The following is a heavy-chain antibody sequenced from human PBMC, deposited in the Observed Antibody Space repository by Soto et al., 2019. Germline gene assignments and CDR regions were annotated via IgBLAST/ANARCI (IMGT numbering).Heavy chain of an antibody. J-gene: IGHJ6*02. D-gene: IGHD2-2*02. CDR2: ISAYNGNT. V-gene: IGHV1-18*01. CDR1: GYIFTTYG. Sequence: QVQLVQSGAEVKKPGASVKVSCKASGYIFTTYGISWVRQAPGQGLEWMGWISAYNGNTNYAQKLQGRVTMTTATSTSTVYMELRSVRSDGTAVYYCARERCSSTSCYKGPFYYYGLDVWGQGTTVTVSS. CDR3: ARERCSSTSCYKGPFYYYGLDV.